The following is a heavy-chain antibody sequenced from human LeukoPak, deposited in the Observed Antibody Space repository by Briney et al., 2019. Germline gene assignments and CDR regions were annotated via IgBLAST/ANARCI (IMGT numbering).Heavy chain of an antibody. V-gene: IGHV3-23*01. CDR1: GFTFSSYG. D-gene: IGHD2-21*01. CDR3: AKAPVTSCRGAYCYPFDS. Sequence: GGTLRLSCAGSGFTFSSYGMSWVRQAPGKGLEWVSSIRGTGTSTYYADAVKGRFTISRDNSKNTLYLQMNSLRAEDAAVYFCAKAPVTSCRGAYCYPFDSWGQGTLVTVSS. J-gene: IGHJ4*02. CDR2: IRGTGTST.